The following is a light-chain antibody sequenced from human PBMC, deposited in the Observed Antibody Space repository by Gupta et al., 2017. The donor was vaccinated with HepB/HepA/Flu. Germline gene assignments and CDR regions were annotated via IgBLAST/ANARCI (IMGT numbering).Light chain of an antibody. CDR3: MIWHSAAWV. Sequence: QAVLTQPSSPSASPGASASLTCTLRSGINVGTYRIYWYQQKPGSPPQYLLRYKSDSDKQQGSGVPSRFSGSKHASANAGILLISGLHSEDEADYYCMIWHSAAWVFGGGTKLTVL. CDR1: SGINVGTYR. V-gene: IGLV5-45*02. J-gene: IGLJ3*02. CDR2: YKSDSDK.